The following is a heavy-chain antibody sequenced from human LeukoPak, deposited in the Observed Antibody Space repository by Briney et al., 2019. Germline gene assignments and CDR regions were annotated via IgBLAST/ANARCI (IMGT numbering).Heavy chain of an antibody. Sequence: GGSLRLSCAASGFTFNSYSMNWVRQAPGKGLEWISYITGCGVTIYGDSVQGRFTISRDNDMQSVYQQMISLRVEDTAVYYCTRDGGYSTFDFDYWGQGVLVAVSS. V-gene: IGHV3-48*04. CDR3: TRDGGYSTFDFDY. J-gene: IGHJ4*02. CDR1: GFTFNSYS. CDR2: ITGCGVTI. D-gene: IGHD5-12*01.